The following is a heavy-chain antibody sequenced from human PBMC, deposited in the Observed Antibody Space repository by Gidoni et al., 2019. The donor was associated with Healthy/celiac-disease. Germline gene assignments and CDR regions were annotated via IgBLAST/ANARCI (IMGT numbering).Heavy chain of an antibody. V-gene: IGHV3-23*01. J-gene: IGHJ4*02. CDR3: AKGRCSSTSCPLDY. Sequence: EVQLLESGGGLVQPGGSLRLSCATSGFTVSSYAMSWVRQAPGKGLEWVSVISGSGGSTYYADSVKGRFTISRDNSKNTLYLQMNSLRAEDTAVYYCAKGRCSSTSCPLDYWGQGTLVTVSS. D-gene: IGHD2-2*01. CDR1: GFTVSSYA. CDR2: ISGSGGST.